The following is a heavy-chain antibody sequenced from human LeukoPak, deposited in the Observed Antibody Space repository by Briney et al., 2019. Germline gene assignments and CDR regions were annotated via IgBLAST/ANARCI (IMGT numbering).Heavy chain of an antibody. J-gene: IGHJ4*02. CDR2: ISRSSSFI. D-gene: IGHD1-26*01. CDR3: ARERVTRGSGSYFHDY. Sequence: GGSLRLSCAASGFTFSTYAMNWVRQAPGKGLEWVSSISRSSSFIYYADSVKGRFTISRDNAKNSLYLQINSLRVEDTAVYYCARERVTRGSGSYFHDYWGQGTLVTVSS. V-gene: IGHV3-21*01. CDR1: GFTFSTYA.